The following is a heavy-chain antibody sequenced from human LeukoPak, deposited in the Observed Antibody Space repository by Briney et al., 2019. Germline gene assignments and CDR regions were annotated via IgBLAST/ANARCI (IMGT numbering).Heavy chain of an antibody. D-gene: IGHD3-22*01. CDR1: GFAFDDYA. V-gene: IGHV3-9*01. Sequence: PGGSLRLSCAASGFAFDDYAMHWVRQAPGKGLEWVSGISWNSGSVGYADSVKGRFTISRDNAKNSLYLQMNSLRAEDTAVYYCAKGPEIMIVGAFDIWGQGTMVTVSS. CDR3: AKGPEIMIVGAFDI. CDR2: ISWNSGSV. J-gene: IGHJ3*02.